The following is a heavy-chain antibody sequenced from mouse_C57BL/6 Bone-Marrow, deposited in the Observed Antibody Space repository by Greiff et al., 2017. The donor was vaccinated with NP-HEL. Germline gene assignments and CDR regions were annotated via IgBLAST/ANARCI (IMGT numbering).Heavy chain of an antibody. D-gene: IGHD1-1*01. CDR2: ISYDGSN. Sequence: EVHLVESGPGLVKPSQSLSLTCSVTGYSITSGYYWNWIRQFPGNKLEWMGYISYDGSNNYNPSLKNRISITRDTSKNQFFLKLNSVTTEDTATYYCARGPGSSYWYFDVWGTGTTVTVSS. V-gene: IGHV3-6*01. J-gene: IGHJ1*03. CDR3: ARGPGSSYWYFDV. CDR1: GYSITSGYY.